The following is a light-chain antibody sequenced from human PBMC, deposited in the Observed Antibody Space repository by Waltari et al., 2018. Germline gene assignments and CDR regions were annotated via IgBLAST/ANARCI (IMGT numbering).Light chain of an antibody. J-gene: IGLJ1*01. Sequence: QSALTQPASVSGSPGQSIPFSCTGTSSDVGAYTYVSWYQQYPGTAPKVMIFHVSNRPSGVSDRFSGSKSANTASLTISGLQAEDEADYYCSSYTSSHTYVFGTGTKVTVL. CDR2: HVS. CDR1: SSDVGAYTY. CDR3: SSYTSSHTYV. V-gene: IGLV2-14*03.